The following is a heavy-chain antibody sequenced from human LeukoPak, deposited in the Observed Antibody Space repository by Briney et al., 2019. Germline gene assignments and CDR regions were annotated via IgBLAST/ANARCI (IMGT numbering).Heavy chain of an antibody. CDR3: ARVEYCTGGSCYLVDY. Sequence: QPGGSLRLSCGVSGFTFSVYWMSWVRQAPGKGLEWVANIKQDGSDKYYVDSVKGRFTISRDNAKNSLFLQMNSLRAEDTAVYYCARVEYCTGGSCYLVDYWGRGTLVTVPS. D-gene: IGHD2-15*01. CDR2: IKQDGSDK. J-gene: IGHJ4*02. CDR1: GFTFSVYW. V-gene: IGHV3-7*01.